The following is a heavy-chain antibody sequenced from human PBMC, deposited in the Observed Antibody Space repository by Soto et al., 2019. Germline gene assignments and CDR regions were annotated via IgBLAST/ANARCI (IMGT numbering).Heavy chain of an antibody. J-gene: IGHJ6*02. V-gene: IGHV3-30*18. CDR2: ISYDGSNK. Sequence: QVQLVESGGGVVQPGRSLRLSCGASGFAFSSYGMHWVRQAPGKGLEWVAVISYDGSNKYYADSVKGRFTISRDNSKNTLYLQMNSLRAEDTAVYYCAKDLGYDSSGKFYYYGMDVWGQGTTVTVSS. D-gene: IGHD3-22*01. CDR1: GFAFSSYG. CDR3: AKDLGYDSSGKFYYYGMDV.